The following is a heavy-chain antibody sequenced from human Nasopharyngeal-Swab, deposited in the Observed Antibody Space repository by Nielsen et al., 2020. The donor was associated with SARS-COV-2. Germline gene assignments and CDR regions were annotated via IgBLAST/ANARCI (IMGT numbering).Heavy chain of an antibody. Sequence: GRQAPGKGLEWVAVISYDGRNKYYADSLKGRFTISRDNSKNTLYLQMNSLRAEDTAVYYCAKGDSSSSSLDYWGQGTLVTVSS. CDR3: AKGDSSSSSLDY. J-gene: IGHJ4*02. CDR2: ISYDGRNK. V-gene: IGHV3-30*18. D-gene: IGHD6-13*01.